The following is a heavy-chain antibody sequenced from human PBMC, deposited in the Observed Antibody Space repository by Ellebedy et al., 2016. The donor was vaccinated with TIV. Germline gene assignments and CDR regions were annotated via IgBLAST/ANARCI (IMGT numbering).Heavy chain of an antibody. CDR3: ARGSSGYYYVLHAFDI. CDR2: ISAYNGNT. J-gene: IGHJ3*02. V-gene: IGHV1-18*01. D-gene: IGHD3-22*01. Sequence: ASVKVSCXASGYTFTSYGISWVRQAPGQGLEWMGWISAYNGNTNYAQKLQGRVTMTTDTSTSTAYMELRSLRSDDTAVYYCARGSSGYYYVLHAFDIWGQGTMVTVSS. CDR1: GYTFTSYG.